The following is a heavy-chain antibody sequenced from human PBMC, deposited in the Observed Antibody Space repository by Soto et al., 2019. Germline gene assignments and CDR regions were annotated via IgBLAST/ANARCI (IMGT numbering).Heavy chain of an antibody. CDR3: ATLRVRGGPLRFED. CDR2: VLPISGST. J-gene: IGHJ4*01. V-gene: IGHV1-69*06. CDR1: GGLISKYS. D-gene: IGHD5-12*01. Sequence: QVQLVQSGAEVRKPGSSVKVSCKTSGGLISKYSFNWVRQAPGQGLEWMGGVLPISGSTDYAQKFQGRLTITADRSTSTVYMELIRLRADDTANYYCATLRVRGGPLRFEDGGQGMLISVSS.